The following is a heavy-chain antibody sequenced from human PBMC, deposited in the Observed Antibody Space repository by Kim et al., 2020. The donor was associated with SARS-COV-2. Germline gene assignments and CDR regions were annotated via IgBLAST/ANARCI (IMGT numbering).Heavy chain of an antibody. Sequence: SQTLSLTCAISGDSVSSNSAAWNWIRQSPSRGLEWLGRTYYRSKWYNDYAVSVKSRITINPDTSKNQFSLQLNSVTPEDTALYYCARAYYYDSSGYWEDDAFDIWGQGTMVTVSS. J-gene: IGHJ3*02. CDR2: TYYRSKWYN. V-gene: IGHV6-1*01. CDR3: ARAYYYDSSGYWEDDAFDI. CDR1: GDSVSSNSAA. D-gene: IGHD3-22*01.